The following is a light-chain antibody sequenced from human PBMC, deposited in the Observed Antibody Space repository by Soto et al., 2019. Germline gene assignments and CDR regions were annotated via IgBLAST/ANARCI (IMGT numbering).Light chain of an antibody. CDR1: SSDVGGYNY. CDR3: SSYTASTTYV. Sequence: QAVVTQPASVSGSPGQSITISCTGTSSDVGGYNYVSWYQHHPGKAPKLIIYDVSDRPSGVSNRFSGSKSGNTASLTISGLQAEDEADYYCSSYTASTTYVFGTGTKVTVL. J-gene: IGLJ1*01. V-gene: IGLV2-14*01. CDR2: DVS.